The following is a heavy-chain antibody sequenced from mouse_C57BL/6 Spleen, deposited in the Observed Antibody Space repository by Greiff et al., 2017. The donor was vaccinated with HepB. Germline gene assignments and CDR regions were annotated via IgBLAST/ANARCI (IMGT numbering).Heavy chain of an antibody. CDR1: GYTFTDYE. V-gene: IGHV1-15*01. Sequence: VKLMESGAELVRPGASVTLSCKASGYTFTDYEMHWVKQTPVHGLEWIGAIDPETGGTAYNQKFKGKAILTADKSSSTAYMELRSLTSEDSAVYYCTRGARAYWGQGTLVTVSA. CDR3: TRGARAY. CDR2: IDPETGGT. J-gene: IGHJ3*01.